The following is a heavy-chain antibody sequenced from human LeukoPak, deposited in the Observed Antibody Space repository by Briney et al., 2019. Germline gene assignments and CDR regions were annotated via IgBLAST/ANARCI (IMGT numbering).Heavy chain of an antibody. J-gene: IGHJ4*02. Sequence: GGSLRLSCAASGFTFDDYAMHWVRQAPGKGLGWVSLISGDGGSTYYADSVKGRFTISRDNSKNSLYLQMNSLRTEDTALYYCAKDKELLQWLVRPYYFDYWGQGTLVTVSS. D-gene: IGHD6-19*01. CDR3: AKDKELLQWLVRPYYFDY. CDR1: GFTFDDYA. CDR2: ISGDGGST. V-gene: IGHV3-43*02.